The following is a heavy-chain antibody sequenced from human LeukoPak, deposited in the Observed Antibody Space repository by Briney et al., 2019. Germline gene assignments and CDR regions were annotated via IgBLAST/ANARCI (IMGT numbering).Heavy chain of an antibody. CDR3: ARDRGSEYCSSTSCYHYYYYMDV. V-gene: IGHV1-2*02. J-gene: IGHJ6*03. CDR1: GHTFTGYY. Sequence: ASVKVSCKASGHTFTGYYMHWVRQAPGQGLEWMGWINPNSGGTNYAQKFQGRVTMTRDTSISTAYMELSRLRSDDTAVYYCARDRGSEYCSSTSCYHYYYYMDVWGKGTTVTVSS. CDR2: INPNSGGT. D-gene: IGHD2-2*01.